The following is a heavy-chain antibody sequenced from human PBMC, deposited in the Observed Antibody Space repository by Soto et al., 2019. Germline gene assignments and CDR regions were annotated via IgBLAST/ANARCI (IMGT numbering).Heavy chain of an antibody. J-gene: IGHJ4*02. CDR1: GYTFTSNA. Sequence: QVQLVQSGAEVKKPGASVKVSCKASGYTFTSNAMHWVRQAPGQRLEWMGWINTGNGNTKYSQKFQGRVTITRDTSATTAYMELSSLRSEATAVYYCAREGYDSSGYPLGYWGQGTLVTGSS. D-gene: IGHD3-22*01. CDR3: AREGYDSSGYPLGY. V-gene: IGHV1-3*04. CDR2: INTGNGNT.